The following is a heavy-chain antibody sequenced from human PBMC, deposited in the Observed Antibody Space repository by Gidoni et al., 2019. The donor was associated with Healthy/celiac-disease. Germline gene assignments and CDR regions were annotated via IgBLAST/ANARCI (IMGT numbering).Heavy chain of an antibody. CDR1: GCTFSSYV. CDR2: ISYDGSNK. Sequence: QVQLVESWGGVVQPGRSRRLACAASGCTFSSYVMPGVRQAQGKGLEWVAVISYDGSNKYYADSVKGRFTISRDNSENTLYLQMNSLRAEDTAVYYCAKVKRSGSSGWYTYYYYYGMDVWGQGTTVTVSS. J-gene: IGHJ6*02. CDR3: AKVKRSGSSGWYTYYYYYGMDV. V-gene: IGHV3-30*18. D-gene: IGHD6-19*01.